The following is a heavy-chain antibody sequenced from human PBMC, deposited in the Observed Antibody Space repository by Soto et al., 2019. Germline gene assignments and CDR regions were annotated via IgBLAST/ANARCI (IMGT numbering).Heavy chain of an antibody. Sequence: KGLEWVSAISGSGGSTYYADSVKGRFTISRENSKNTLYLQMNSLRAEDTAVYYCAKAESYYDFWSGYLTPYYYYYMAVWGKGTTVTVFS. D-gene: IGHD3-3*01. J-gene: IGHJ6*03. CDR3: AKAESYYDFWSGYLTPYYYYYMAV. CDR2: ISGSGGST. V-gene: IGHV3-23*01.